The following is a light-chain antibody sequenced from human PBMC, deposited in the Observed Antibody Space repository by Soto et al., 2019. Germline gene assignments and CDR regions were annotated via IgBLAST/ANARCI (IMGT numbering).Light chain of an antibody. CDR1: QSVRSH. CDR3: QQYNNWPPT. CDR2: GAS. V-gene: IGKV3-15*01. J-gene: IGKJ5*01. Sequence: IVMTQSPATLSVSPGDGVTLSCRASQSVRSHLAWYQQKPGQPPRLLIYGASTRATGIPARFSGSGSGTEFTLTISSLQSEDSAVFYCQQYNNWPPTFGQGTRLEIK.